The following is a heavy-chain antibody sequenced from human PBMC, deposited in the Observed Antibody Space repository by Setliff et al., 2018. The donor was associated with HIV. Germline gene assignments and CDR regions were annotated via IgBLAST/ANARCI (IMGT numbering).Heavy chain of an antibody. CDR2: ICDSGIT. CDR3: ARGTMLVVAATPGRQWRAHFDY. V-gene: IGHV4-59*12. J-gene: IGHJ4*02. Sequence: SETLSLTCTVSGGSISSYCWSWIRQPPGKGLEWIGYICDSGITKYSPSLKSRVTISVDRSKNQFSLKLSSVTAADTAVYYCARGTMLVVAATPGRQWRAHFDYWGQGTLVTVSS. CDR1: GGSISSYC. D-gene: IGHD2-15*01.